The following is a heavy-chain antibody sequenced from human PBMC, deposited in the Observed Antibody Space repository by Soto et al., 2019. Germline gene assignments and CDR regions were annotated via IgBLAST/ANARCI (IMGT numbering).Heavy chain of an antibody. CDR3: ARGRLLWFGEFIWFDP. Sequence: QVQLQQWGAGLLKPSETLSLTCAVYGGSFSGYYWSWIRQPPGKGLEWIGEINHSGSTNYNPSLKSRVTISVDTSKNQFSVRLGSVTAADTAVYYCARGRLLWFGEFIWFDPWGQGTLVTVSS. J-gene: IGHJ5*02. V-gene: IGHV4-34*01. CDR2: INHSGST. D-gene: IGHD3-10*01. CDR1: GGSFSGYY.